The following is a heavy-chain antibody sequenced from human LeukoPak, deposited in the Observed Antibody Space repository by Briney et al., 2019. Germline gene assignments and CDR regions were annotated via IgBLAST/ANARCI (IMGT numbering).Heavy chain of an antibody. V-gene: IGHV4-59*08. Sequence: SETLSLTCTVSGGSISSYYWSWIRQPPGKGLEWIAYIYYRGSTNYNPSLKSRVTISVDTSKDQFSLKLSSVTAADTAVYYCARHYYDSSGYYYVFDYWGQGTLVTVSS. CDR3: ARHYYDSSGYYYVFDY. CDR1: GGSISSYY. J-gene: IGHJ4*02. D-gene: IGHD3-22*01. CDR2: IYYRGST.